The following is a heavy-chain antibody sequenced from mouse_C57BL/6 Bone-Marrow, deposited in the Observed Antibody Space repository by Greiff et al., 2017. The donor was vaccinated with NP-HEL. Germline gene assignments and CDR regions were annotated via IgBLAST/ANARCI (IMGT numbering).Heavy chain of an antibody. CDR2: IDPENGDT. D-gene: IGHD1-1*01. CDR1: GFNIKDDY. J-gene: IGHJ2*01. Sequence: EVQLQQSGAELVRPGASVKLSCTASGFNIKDDYMHWVKQRPEQGLEWIGWIDPENGDTEYASKFQGKATITADTSSNTAYLQLSSLTSEDTAVYYCTTGLLLRLYYFDYWGQGTTLTVSS. CDR3: TTGLLLRLYYFDY. V-gene: IGHV14-4*01.